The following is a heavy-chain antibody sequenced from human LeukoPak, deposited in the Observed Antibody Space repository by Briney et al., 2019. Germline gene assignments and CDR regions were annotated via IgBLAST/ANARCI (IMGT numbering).Heavy chain of an antibody. Sequence: PSETLSLTCAVYGGSFSGYYWSWIRQPPGKGLEWIGEINHSGSTNYNPSIKSRVTISVDTSKNQFSLKLSSVTAADTAVYYCARVRPRHGSGHYWGQGTLVTVSS. D-gene: IGHD3-10*01. CDR1: GGSFSGYY. CDR3: ARVRPRHGSGHY. CDR2: INHSGST. V-gene: IGHV4-34*01. J-gene: IGHJ4*02.